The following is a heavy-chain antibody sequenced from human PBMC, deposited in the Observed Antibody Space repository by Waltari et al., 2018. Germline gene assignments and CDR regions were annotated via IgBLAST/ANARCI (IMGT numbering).Heavy chain of an antibody. CDR2: MYPGDSDI. CDR3: GRISGIVGGTVEN. D-gene: IGHD1-26*01. V-gene: IGHV5-51*01. J-gene: IGHJ4*01. CDR1: GDRFTSSW. Sequence: EVQVVQSAAEVKKPGESMRISCRGSGDRFTSSWLGWVGQMPGKGLEWMAIMYPGDSDIRYSPSFQGQVTISADNAITTAYLQWDSLKASDTAMYYCGRISGIVGGTVENWGQGTLITVSS.